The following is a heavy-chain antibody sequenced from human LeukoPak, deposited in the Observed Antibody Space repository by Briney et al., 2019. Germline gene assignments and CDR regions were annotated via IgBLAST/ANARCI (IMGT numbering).Heavy chain of an antibody. CDR3: ARRNDFDI. V-gene: IGHV4-4*08. J-gene: IGHJ3*02. CDR1: GGSISGYH. CDR2: IYSNEAT. Sequence: SETLSLTCTVPGGSISGYHWSWIRQPPGKGLEWIGYIYSNEATQYKPSLKSRVTISADTSKNQFSLKLTSVSAADTAIYYCARRNDFDIWGQGTMVTVSS.